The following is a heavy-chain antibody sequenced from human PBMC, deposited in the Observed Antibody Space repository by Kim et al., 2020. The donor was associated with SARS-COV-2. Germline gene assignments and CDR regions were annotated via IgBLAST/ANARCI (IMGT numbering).Heavy chain of an antibody. Sequence: GGSLRLSCAASGFTFSSYAMHWVRQAPGKGLEWVAVISYDGSNKYYADSVKGRFTISRDNSKNTLYLQMNSLRAEDMAVYYCARQIKHRNYYDSSGYYAPVGYWGQGTLVTVSS. CDR2: ISYDGSNK. CDR3: ARQIKHRNYYDSSGYYAPVGY. D-gene: IGHD3-22*01. J-gene: IGHJ4*02. CDR1: GFTFSSYA. V-gene: IGHV3-30*04.